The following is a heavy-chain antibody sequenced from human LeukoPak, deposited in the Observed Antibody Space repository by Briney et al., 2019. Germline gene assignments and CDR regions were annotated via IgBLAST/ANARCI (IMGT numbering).Heavy chain of an antibody. Sequence: SETLSLTCAVSGGSISSSNWWTWVRQPPGKGLEWIGEIYHSGSTNYNPSLKSRVTISVDTSKNQFSLKLSSVTAADTAVYYCARGPPDSSGWYVGWGQGTLVTVSS. D-gene: IGHD6-19*01. CDR3: ARGPPDSSGWYVG. V-gene: IGHV4-4*02. CDR1: GGSISSSNW. J-gene: IGHJ4*02. CDR2: IYHSGST.